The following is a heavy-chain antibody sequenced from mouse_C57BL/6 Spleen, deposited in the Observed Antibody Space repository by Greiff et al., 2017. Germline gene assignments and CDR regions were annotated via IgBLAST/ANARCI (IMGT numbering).Heavy chain of an antibody. J-gene: IGHJ2*01. D-gene: IGHD2-3*01. CDR1: GYTFTSYW. Sequence: QVQLKQPGAELVKPGASVKLSCKASGYTFTSYWMHWVKQRPGRGLEWIGRIDPNSGGTKYNEKFKSKATLTVDKPSSTAYMQLSSLTSEDSAVYYCARVYDGYYVYFDYWGQGTTLTVSS. CDR2: IDPNSGGT. CDR3: ARVYDGYYVYFDY. V-gene: IGHV1-72*01.